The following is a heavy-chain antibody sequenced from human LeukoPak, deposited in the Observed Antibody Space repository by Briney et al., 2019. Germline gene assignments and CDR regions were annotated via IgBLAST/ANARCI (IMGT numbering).Heavy chain of an antibody. D-gene: IGHD6-19*01. CDR3: AKDTVAAPLGAFDI. J-gene: IGHJ3*02. V-gene: IGHV3-30-3*01. CDR1: GFTFSSYA. CDR2: ISYDGSNK. Sequence: ETGGSLRLSCAASGFTFSSYAMHWVRQAPGKGLEWVAVISYDGSNKYYADSVKGRFTISRDNSKNTLYLQMNSLRAEDTALYYCAKDTVAAPLGAFDIWGQGTMVTVSS.